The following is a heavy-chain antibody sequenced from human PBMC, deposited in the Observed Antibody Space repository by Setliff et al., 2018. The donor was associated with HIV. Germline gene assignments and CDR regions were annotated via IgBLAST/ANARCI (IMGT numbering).Heavy chain of an antibody. CDR1: GYTFTSYG. Sequence: ASVKVSCKASGYTFTSYGISWVRQAPGQRLEWMGWINAGNGNTKYSQKFQGRVTITRDTSASTAYMELSSLRSEDTAVYYCARGDYYGSGSYYDYWGQGTLVTVSS. V-gene: IGHV1-3*01. CDR3: ARGDYYGSGSYYDY. D-gene: IGHD3-10*01. CDR2: INAGNGNT. J-gene: IGHJ4*02.